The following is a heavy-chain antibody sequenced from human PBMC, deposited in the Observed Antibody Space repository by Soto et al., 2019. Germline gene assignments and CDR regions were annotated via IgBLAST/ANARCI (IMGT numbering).Heavy chain of an antibody. V-gene: IGHV3-23*01. CDR1: GFTFSSYA. D-gene: IGHD2-15*01. Sequence: EVQLLESGGGLVQPGGSLRLSCAASGFTFSSYAMSWVRQAPGKGLEWVSAISGSGGSTYYADSVKGRFTISRDNSKNTLYLQMNSLRAEDTAVYYCARELRYCSGGSCSDWFDPWGQGTLVTVSS. J-gene: IGHJ5*02. CDR2: ISGSGGST. CDR3: ARELRYCSGGSCSDWFDP.